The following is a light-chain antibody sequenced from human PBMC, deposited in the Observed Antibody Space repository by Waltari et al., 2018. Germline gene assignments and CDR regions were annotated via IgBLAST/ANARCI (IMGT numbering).Light chain of an antibody. CDR1: ASNIGNNV. CDR3: AAWDDSLNGRWV. Sequence: QSVLTQPPSASGTPGQGVTISCSGGASNIGNNVVNWYQQVPGKAPKLLIYGSDRRPGGVPDRFSGSKSGTSASLAISGLQSEDEADYYCAAWDDSLNGRWVFGGGTKVTVL. J-gene: IGLJ3*02. CDR2: GSD. V-gene: IGLV1-44*01.